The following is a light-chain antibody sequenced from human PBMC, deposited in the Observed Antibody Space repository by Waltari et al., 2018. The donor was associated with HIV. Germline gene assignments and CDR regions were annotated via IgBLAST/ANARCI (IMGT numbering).Light chain of an antibody. Sequence: QSALTQPASVSGSPGQSITISCTGTSSDVGAYDYVPWYQQHPGKVPKLLIYDVYTRPSRISNRFSASKSGNTASLTISGLQAEDEAHYYCASFTSGRLNVFGTGTKVTVL. V-gene: IGLV2-14*03. J-gene: IGLJ1*01. CDR3: ASFTSGRLNV. CDR2: DVY. CDR1: SSDVGAYDY.